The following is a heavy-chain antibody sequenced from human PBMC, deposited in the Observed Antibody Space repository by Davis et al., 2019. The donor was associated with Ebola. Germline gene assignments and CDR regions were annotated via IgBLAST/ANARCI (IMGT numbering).Heavy chain of an antibody. CDR3: ARVVRITMVRGALKWFDP. J-gene: IGHJ5*02. CDR2: INTNTGNP. D-gene: IGHD3-10*01. V-gene: IGHV7-4-1*02. CDR1: AYTFTSYA. Sequence: ASVLVSCNASAYTFTSYAMTSLRHAPGPGLEWMRWINTNTGNPTYAQGFTGRFVFSLDTSVSTAYLQISSLKAEDTAVYYCARVVRITMVRGALKWFDPWGQGTLVTVSS.